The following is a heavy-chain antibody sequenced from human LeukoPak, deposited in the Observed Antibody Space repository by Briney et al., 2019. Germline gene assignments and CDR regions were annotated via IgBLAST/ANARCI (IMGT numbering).Heavy chain of an antibody. CDR3: ARDPYYYDSSGYYYPW. Sequence: GGSLRLSCAASGFTFSSYEMNWVRQAPGKGLEWVSYISSSGSTIYYADSVKGRFTISRDNAKNSLYLQMNSLRAEDTAVYYCARDPYYYDSSGYYYPWWGQGTLVTVSS. V-gene: IGHV3-48*03. CDR1: GFTFSSYE. D-gene: IGHD3-22*01. CDR2: ISSSGSTI. J-gene: IGHJ4*02.